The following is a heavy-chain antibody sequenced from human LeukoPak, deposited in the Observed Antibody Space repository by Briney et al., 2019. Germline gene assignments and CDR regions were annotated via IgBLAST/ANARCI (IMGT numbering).Heavy chain of an antibody. D-gene: IGHD6-19*01. V-gene: IGHV3-53*04. Sequence: PGGSLRLSCTASGFTVSSSYMTWVRQAPGKGLEWVSLIYGGGGTYYADSVQGRFTISRHNSENTLYHEMNSLRPEDTAVYYCARVGVGTVAGNYFDDWGQGTLVTVSS. J-gene: IGHJ4*02. CDR1: GFTVSSSY. CDR2: IYGGGGT. CDR3: ARVGVGTVAGNYFDD.